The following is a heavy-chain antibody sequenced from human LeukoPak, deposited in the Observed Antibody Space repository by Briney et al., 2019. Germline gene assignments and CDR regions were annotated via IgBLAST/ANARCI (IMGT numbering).Heavy chain of an antibody. V-gene: IGHV4-34*01. CDR2: INHSGST. Sequence: PSETLSLTCAVYGGSFSGYYWSWIRQPPGKGLEWIGEINHSGSTNYNPSLKSRVTISVDTSKNQFSLKLSSVTAADTAVYYCARRLTPYYYGSGSYPSWGGYYYYGMDVWGQGTTVTVSS. J-gene: IGHJ6*02. D-gene: IGHD3-10*01. CDR1: GGSFSGYY. CDR3: ARRLTPYYYGSGSYPSWGGYYYYGMDV.